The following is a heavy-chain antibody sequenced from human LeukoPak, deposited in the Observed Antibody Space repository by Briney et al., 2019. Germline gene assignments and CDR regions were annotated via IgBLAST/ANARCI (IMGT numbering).Heavy chain of an antibody. CDR1: GYSFSDYS. D-gene: IGHD3-10*01. CDR2: INSNSGGT. CDR3: ARGGSGSGYLYYFDS. J-gene: IGHJ4*02. V-gene: IGHV1-2*06. Sequence: GASVKVSCKASGYSFSDYSMHWVRQAPGQGLEWMGRINSNSGGTSYAQNFQGRVTMTRDTSISTAYMEVSGLTSDDTAVYYCARGGSGSGYLYYFDSWGQGTLASVSS.